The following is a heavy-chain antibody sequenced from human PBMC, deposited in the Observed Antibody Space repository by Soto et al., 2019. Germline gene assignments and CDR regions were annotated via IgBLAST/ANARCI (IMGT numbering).Heavy chain of an antibody. V-gene: IGHV4-30-4*01. CDR2: IYYSGST. CDR1: GGSISSGDYY. D-gene: IGHD2-15*01. J-gene: IGHJ1*01. CDR3: ANLGYCSGSNCPLQH. Sequence: SETLSLTCTVSGGSISSGDYYWSWIRQPPGKGLEWIGYIYYSGSTYYNPSLKSRVTISVDTSKNQFSLKLSSLRVDDTAVYYCANLGYCSGSNCPLQHWGQGTLVTVSS.